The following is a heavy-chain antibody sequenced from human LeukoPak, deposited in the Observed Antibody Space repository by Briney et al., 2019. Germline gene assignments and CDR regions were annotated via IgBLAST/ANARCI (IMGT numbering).Heavy chain of an antibody. CDR2: INHSGST. J-gene: IGHJ4*02. Sequence: SETLSLTCAVYGGSFSGYYWSWIRQPPGKGLEWIGEINHSGSTNYNPSLKSRVTISVDTSKNQFSLKLSSVTAADTAVYYCARDWFGFVVGATEPGSDYWGQGTLVTVSS. CDR3: ARDWFGFVVGATEPGSDY. CDR1: GGSFSGYY. D-gene: IGHD1-26*01. V-gene: IGHV4-34*01.